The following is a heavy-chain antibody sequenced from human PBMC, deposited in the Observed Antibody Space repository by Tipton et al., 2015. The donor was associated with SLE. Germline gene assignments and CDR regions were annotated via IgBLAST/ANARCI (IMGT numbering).Heavy chain of an antibody. Sequence: LRLSCAASGFTFDDYGMNWIRQPPGKGLEWIGYIHNSGSTNYNPSLKSRTTISVDTPKKQFSLKLNSVTAADTAVYYCARQRDRSSGLFDYWGQGSLVTVSS. D-gene: IGHD3-10*01. CDR3: ARQRDRSSGLFDY. V-gene: IGHV4-59*01. J-gene: IGHJ4*02. CDR1: GFTFDDYG. CDR2: IHNSGST.